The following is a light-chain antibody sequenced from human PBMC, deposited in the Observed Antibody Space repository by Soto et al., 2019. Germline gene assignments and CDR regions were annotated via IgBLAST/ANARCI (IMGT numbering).Light chain of an antibody. V-gene: IGKV1-5*01. J-gene: IGKJ1*01. CDR3: QQYNTHSGT. CDR2: DAS. Sequence: DIQMTQSPSTLSASVGDRVTITCRASQSIGTWLAWYQHRPGKAPSLLIYDASILESGVPARFSGSGSGTEFILTISSLQPDDVGTYYCQQYNTHSGTFGQGTKVEIK. CDR1: QSIGTW.